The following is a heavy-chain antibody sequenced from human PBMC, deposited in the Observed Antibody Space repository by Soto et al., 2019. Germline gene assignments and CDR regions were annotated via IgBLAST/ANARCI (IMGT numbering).Heavy chain of an antibody. CDR3: VRHSRSIVVLPGAGAFDI. V-gene: IGHV4-39*01. J-gene: IGHJ3*02. D-gene: IGHD2-2*01. CDR1: GGSISSSNYY. Sequence: QLQLQESGPGLVKPSETLSLTCTVSGGSISSSNYYWGWIRQPPGKGLEWIGSIYYGVSTYYNPSLKSRATISVDASEKQFSLKLTSVTAADTAVYYCVRHSRSIVVLPGAGAFDIWGQGTMVTVSS. CDR2: IYYGVST.